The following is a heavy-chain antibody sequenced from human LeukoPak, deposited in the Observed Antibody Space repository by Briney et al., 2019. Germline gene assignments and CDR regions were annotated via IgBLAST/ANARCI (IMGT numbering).Heavy chain of an antibody. CDR3: AKDDIASVYPY. J-gene: IGHJ4*02. V-gene: IGHV3-23*01. Sequence: GGSLRLSCAASGVTFSNFLMFWVGQAPGKGLEWVSAITGRGGGTYYADSVKGGLTISRYNSNTALYLEMHSLRAEDTAMYYCAKDDIASVYPYLGRGTLVTVSS. CDR2: ITGRGGGT. CDR1: GVTFSNFL. D-gene: IGHD2-15*01.